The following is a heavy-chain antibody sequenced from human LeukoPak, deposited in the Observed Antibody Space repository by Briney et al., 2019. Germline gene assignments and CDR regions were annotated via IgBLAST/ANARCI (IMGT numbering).Heavy chain of an antibody. CDR1: GFTFSSSW. J-gene: IGHJ4*02. D-gene: IGHD2-21*01. CDR3: ARDPDILLGVNFDY. V-gene: IGHV3-7*01. Sequence: GGSLRLSCSASGFTFSSSWMNWVRRAPGKGLEWVANINQDGSKQNYVDSVKGRFTVSRDNAQNSLYLQMHSLRAEDTAVYYCARDPDILLGVNFDYWGQGALVIVSS. CDR2: INQDGSKQ.